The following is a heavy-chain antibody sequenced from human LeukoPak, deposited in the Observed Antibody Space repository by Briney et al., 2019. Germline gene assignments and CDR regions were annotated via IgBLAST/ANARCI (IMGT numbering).Heavy chain of an antibody. J-gene: IGHJ6*03. CDR3: AKAPPYSYGDYYYYYYMDV. D-gene: IGHD5-18*01. V-gene: IGHV3-23*01. CDR1: GFTFSSYA. Sequence: GGSLRLSCAASGFTFSSYAMSWVRQAPGKGLEWVAAISGSGGSTYYADSVEGRFTISRDNSKNTLYLQMNSLRAEDTAVYYCAKAPPYSYGDYYYYYYMDVWGKGTTVTVSS. CDR2: ISGSGGST.